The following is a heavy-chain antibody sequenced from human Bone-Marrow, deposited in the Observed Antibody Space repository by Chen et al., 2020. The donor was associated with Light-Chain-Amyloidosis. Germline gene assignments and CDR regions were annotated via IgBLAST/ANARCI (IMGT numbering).Heavy chain of an antibody. V-gene: IGHV5-51*01. J-gene: IGHJ4*02. CDR3: ARRRDGYNFDY. D-gene: IGHD5-12*01. CDR1: GYPFPNYW. Sequence: EVQLEQSGPEVKKPGESLKIYCKGSGYPFPNYWIGWVRQMPGKGLEWMGVIYPDDSDARYSPSFEGQVTISADKSITTAYLQWRSLKASDTAMYYCARRRDGYNFDYWGQGTLVTVSS. CDR2: IYPDDSDA.